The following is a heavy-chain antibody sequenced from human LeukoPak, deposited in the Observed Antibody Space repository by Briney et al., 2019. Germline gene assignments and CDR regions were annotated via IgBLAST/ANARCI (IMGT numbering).Heavy chain of an antibody. CDR3: TTSWLVPAAILWYYYYYMDV. J-gene: IGHJ6*03. CDR2: IKSKTDGGTT. CDR1: GFTFSSYA. V-gene: IGHV3-15*01. Sequence: GGSLRLSCAASGFTFSSYAMSWVRQAPGKGLERVGRIKSKTDGGTTDYAAPVKGRFTISRDDSKNTLYLQMNSLKTEDTAVYYCTTSWLVPAAILWYYYYYMDVWGKGTTVTVSS. D-gene: IGHD2-2*01.